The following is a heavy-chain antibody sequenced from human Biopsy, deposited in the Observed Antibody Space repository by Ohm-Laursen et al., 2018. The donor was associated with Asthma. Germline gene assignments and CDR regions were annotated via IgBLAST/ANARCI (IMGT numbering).Heavy chain of an antibody. CDR2: ISYDGNNK. J-gene: IGHJ4*02. V-gene: IGHV3-30-3*01. Sequence: SLRLSCAASGFTFSSNAMHWVRQAPGKGLEWVTVISYDGNNKYYADSVKGRFTISRDNSKNTLYLQMKSLRAEDTAVYYCAKELFPGWELRRGPDSWGQGTLVTVSS. D-gene: IGHD1-26*01. CDR1: GFTFSSNA. CDR3: AKELFPGWELRRGPDS.